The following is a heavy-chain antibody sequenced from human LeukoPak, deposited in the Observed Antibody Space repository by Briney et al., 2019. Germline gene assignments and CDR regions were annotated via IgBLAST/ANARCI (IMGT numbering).Heavy chain of an antibody. CDR2: IYHSGST. CDR3: ARAVKNYSKGGGSHFDY. V-gene: IGHV4-4*02. CDR1: GGSISSSNW. D-gene: IGHD2-2*01. Sequence: SGNLSLTCAVSGGSISSSNWWSWVRQPPGKGLEWIGEIYHSGSTNYNPSLKSRVTISVDKSKNQFSLKLSSVTAADTAVYYCARAVKNYSKGGGSHFDYWGQGTLVTVSS. J-gene: IGHJ4*02.